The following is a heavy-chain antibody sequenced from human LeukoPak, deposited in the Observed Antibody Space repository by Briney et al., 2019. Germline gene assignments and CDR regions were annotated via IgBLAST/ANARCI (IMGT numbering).Heavy chain of an antibody. V-gene: IGHV3-9*03. CDR3: AKDVHRSYYYYMDV. D-gene: IGHD1-14*01. CDR1: GFTFDDYA. Sequence: GRSLRLSCAASGFTFDDYAMHWVRQAPGKGLEWVSGISWNSGSIGYADPVKGRFTISRDNAKNSLYLQMNSLRAEDMALYYCAKDVHRSYYYYMDVWGKGTTVTVSS. J-gene: IGHJ6*03. CDR2: ISWNSGSI.